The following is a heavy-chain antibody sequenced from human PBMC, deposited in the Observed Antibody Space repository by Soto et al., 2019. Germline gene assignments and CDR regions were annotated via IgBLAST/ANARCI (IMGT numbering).Heavy chain of an antibody. CDR1: GFTFSNYW. V-gene: IGHV3-74*01. D-gene: IGHD2-15*01. J-gene: IGHJ6*03. Sequence: EVQLVESGGGLVQPGGSLRLSCVASGFTFSNYWMYWVRQAPGEGLVWVSRINNDGSVSSYADSVKGRLTISRDNVKNTLYLQMDSRRAEDTAVYYCARGDCVGGTCYSLAGSFYYYMDVWGKGPTVTVFS. CDR3: ARGDCVGGTCYSLAGSFYYYMDV. CDR2: INNDGSVS.